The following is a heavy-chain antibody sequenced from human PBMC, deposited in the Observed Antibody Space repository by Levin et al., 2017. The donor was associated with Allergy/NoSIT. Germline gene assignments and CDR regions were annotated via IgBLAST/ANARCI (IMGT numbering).Heavy chain of an antibody. CDR3: AKGGTSGSYYKFDY. J-gene: IGHJ4*02. Sequence: PGGSLRLSCAASGFTFSNYAMSWVRQAPGKGLEWVSNISDTGGNTYYADSVKGRFTISRDNSKNTLYLQMNSLRAEDTAFYYCAKGGTSGSYYKFDYWGQGTLVTVSS. D-gene: IGHD3-10*01. CDR2: ISDTGGNT. V-gene: IGHV3-23*01. CDR1: GFTFSNYA.